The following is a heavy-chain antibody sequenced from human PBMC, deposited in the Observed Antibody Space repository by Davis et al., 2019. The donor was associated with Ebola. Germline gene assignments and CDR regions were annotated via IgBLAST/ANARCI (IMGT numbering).Heavy chain of an antibody. CDR1: GYTFTSYG. D-gene: IGHD6-13*01. Sequence: ASVKVSCKASGYTFTSYGISWVRQAPGQGPEWMGWINTYDGHTKYAQDLQGRVTMTIDRSTTTAYMELTSLRSDDTALYYCARDRGTSWFIGDAFEIWGQGTLVTVSS. J-gene: IGHJ3*02. V-gene: IGHV1-18*04. CDR3: ARDRGTSWFIGDAFEI. CDR2: INTYDGHT.